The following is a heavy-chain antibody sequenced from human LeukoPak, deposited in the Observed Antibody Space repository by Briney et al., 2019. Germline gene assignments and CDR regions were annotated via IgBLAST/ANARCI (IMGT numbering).Heavy chain of an antibody. CDR3: AKDPTILAVAGNFDY. Sequence: PGGSLRLSCAVSGCIFSNYAMSWVRQAPGKGLEWVSAISGSGGSTYYADSVKGRFTISRDNSKNTLYLQMNSLRAEDTAVYYCAKDPTILAVAGNFDYWGQGTLVTVSS. V-gene: IGHV3-23*01. CDR2: ISGSGGST. D-gene: IGHD6-19*01. CDR1: GCIFSNYA. J-gene: IGHJ4*02.